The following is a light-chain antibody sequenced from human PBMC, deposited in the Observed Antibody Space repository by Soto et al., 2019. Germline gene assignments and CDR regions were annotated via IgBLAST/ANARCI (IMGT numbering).Light chain of an antibody. CDR2: ATS. V-gene: IGKV1-39*01. J-gene: IGKJ1*01. CDR3: QQSSVGRQT. CDR1: QSIARY. Sequence: QMTQSPSSLSASVGDRVTITCRASQSIARYLNWYQQKLGQAPKLLIYATSDLKFGVPSRFSGSGSGTDFTLTISSLQPEDFATYYCQQSSVGRQTFGQGTKVEI.